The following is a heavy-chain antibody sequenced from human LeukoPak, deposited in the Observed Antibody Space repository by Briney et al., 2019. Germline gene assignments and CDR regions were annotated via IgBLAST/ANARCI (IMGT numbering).Heavy chain of an antibody. CDR3: AKDGLLIISSLWASGSSTTNGVDY. CDR2: IRYDGSNK. V-gene: IGHV3-30*02. J-gene: IGHJ4*02. D-gene: IGHD1-26*01. Sequence: PGGSLRLSCAASGFKFSSYGMHWVRQAPGKGLEWVAFIRYDGSNKYYADSVKGRFTISRDNSKNTLYLQMNSLRAEDTAVYYCAKDGLLIISSLWASGSSTTNGVDYWGQGTLVTVSS. CDR1: GFKFSSYG.